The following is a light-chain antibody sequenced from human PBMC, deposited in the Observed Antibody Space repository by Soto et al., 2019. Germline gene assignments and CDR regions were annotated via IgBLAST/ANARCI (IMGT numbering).Light chain of an antibody. J-gene: IGLJ2*01. CDR2: EVN. CDR1: YNL. Sequence: QSALTQPASVSGSPGQSITISCTGTYNLVSWYQQHPGKAPKLMIFEVNKRPSGVSYRFSGSKSGNTASLTISALQAEDEAEYYCSSYTGSSINTVVFGGGTKLTVL. CDR3: SSYTGSSINTVV. V-gene: IGLV2-14*02.